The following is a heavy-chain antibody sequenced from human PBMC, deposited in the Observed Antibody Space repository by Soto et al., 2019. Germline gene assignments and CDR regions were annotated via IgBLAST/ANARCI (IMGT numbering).Heavy chain of an antibody. CDR2: IYYSGST. D-gene: IGHD5-12*01. CDR1: GGSISSGNYY. J-gene: IGHJ6*02. Sequence: SETLSLTCTVSGGSISSGNYYWSWSRQHPGKGLEWIGYIYYSGSTYYNPSLKSRVTISLDTSKNHFSLNLTSVTAADTAVYYSVATTMAYYYGMDVWGQGTTVTVSS. CDR3: VATTMAYYYGMDV. V-gene: IGHV4-31*06.